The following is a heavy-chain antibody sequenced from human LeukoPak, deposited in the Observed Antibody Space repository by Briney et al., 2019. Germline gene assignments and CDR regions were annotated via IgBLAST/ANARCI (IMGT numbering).Heavy chain of an antibody. J-gene: IGHJ5*02. CDR3: ARDRCSSNSCYTGWFDP. CDR2: IYTSEST. V-gene: IGHV4-4*07. D-gene: IGHD2-2*02. Sequence: SETLSLTCTVSGGSISGYYWSWIRQPAGKGLEWIGRIYTSESTNYNPSLKSRVTMSVDTSKNQFSLKPSSVTAADTAVYYCARDRCSSNSCYTGWFDPWGQGTLVTVSS. CDR1: GGSISGYY.